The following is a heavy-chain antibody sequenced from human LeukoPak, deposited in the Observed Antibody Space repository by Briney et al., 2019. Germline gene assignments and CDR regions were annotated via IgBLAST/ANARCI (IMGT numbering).Heavy chain of an antibody. Sequence: GGSLRLSCAASGXTFSSYWVNWVRQAPGKGLEWVANIKHDGSKKYSVDSLKGRITISRDNAKNSLYLQMNSLTAKDTAVYYCERDGVGAYDIWGQGTMVTVSS. CDR2: IKHDGSKK. V-gene: IGHV3-7*04. CDR1: GXTFSSYW. D-gene: IGHD3-10*01. J-gene: IGHJ3*02. CDR3: ERDGVGAYDI.